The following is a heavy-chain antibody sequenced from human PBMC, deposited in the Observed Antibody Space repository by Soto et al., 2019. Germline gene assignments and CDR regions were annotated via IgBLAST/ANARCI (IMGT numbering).Heavy chain of an antibody. CDR1: GFTFDDFA. CDR3: NRVKSVSGRFDP. CDR2: IRRKTLGGTT. J-gene: IGHJ5*02. V-gene: IGHV3-49*03. Sequence: GGSLRLSCTASGFTFDDFAMSWFRQAPGKGLEWVGFIRRKTLGGTTTYAASVKGRFSISRDDSKSIAYLQMNSPKTEDTGVYYCNRVKSVSGRFDPWGQGTLVTVSS.